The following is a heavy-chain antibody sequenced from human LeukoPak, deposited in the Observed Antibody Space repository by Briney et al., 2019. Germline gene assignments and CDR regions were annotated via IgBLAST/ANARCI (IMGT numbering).Heavy chain of an antibody. J-gene: IGHJ4*02. D-gene: IGHD2/OR15-2a*01. CDR2: IYSDGDT. Sequence: GGSLRLSCAASGLTVSSSYMSWVRQAPGKGLEWVSVIYSDGDTYYPESVKGRFTISRDNSKNTLYLQMSSLRAEDTAVYYCAGDSLSPPQGDSWGQGTLVTVSS. V-gene: IGHV3-53*01. CDR3: AGDSLSPPQGDS. CDR1: GLTVSSSY.